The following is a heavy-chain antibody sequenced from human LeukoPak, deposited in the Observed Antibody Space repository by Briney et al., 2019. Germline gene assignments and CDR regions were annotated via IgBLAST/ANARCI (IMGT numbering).Heavy chain of an antibody. CDR2: IIPIFGTA. CDR3: ARSTGYSYGPTTNFDY. CDR1: GGTFSSYA. V-gene: IGHV1-69*13. Sequence: GASVTVSCTASGGTFSSYAISWVRQAPGQGLEWMGGIIPIFGTANYAQKFQGRVTITADESTSTAYMELSSLRSEDTAVYYCARSTGYSYGPTTNFDYWGQGTLVTVSS. D-gene: IGHD5-18*01. J-gene: IGHJ4*02.